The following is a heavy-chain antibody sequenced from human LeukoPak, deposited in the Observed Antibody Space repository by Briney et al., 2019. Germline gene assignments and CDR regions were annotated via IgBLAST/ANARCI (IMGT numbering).Heavy chain of an antibody. CDR3: AKGIVDTATAGAFDI. V-gene: IGHV3-9*01. CDR1: GFTFDDYA. CDR2: ISWNSGSI. D-gene: IGHD5-18*01. Sequence: PGRSLRLSCAASGFTFDDYAMHWVRQAPGKGLEWVSGISWNSGSIGYADSVKGRFTISRDNAKNSLYLQMNSLRAEDTALYYCAKGIVDTATAGAFDIWGQGTMVTVSS. J-gene: IGHJ3*02.